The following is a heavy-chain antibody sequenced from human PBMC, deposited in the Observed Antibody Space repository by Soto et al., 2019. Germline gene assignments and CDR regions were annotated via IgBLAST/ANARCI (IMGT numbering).Heavy chain of an antibody. J-gene: IGHJ4*01. CDR1: GFTVSSKY. CDR2: IYSGGST. V-gene: IGHV3-66*01. CDR3: ARDSPLYVDY. Sequence: GGSLRLSCAASGFTVSSKYMSWVGQAPGKGLEWVSVIYSGGSTYYADSVKGRFTISIDNSKNTLYLQLNSLRVEDTAVYYCARDSPLYVDYWVHGTLVTFSS.